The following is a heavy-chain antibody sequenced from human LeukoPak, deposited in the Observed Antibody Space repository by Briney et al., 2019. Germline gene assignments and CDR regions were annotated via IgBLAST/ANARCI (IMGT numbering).Heavy chain of an antibody. Sequence: GGSLRLSCAASGFTFSSYAMSWVRQAPGKGLEWVSAISGSGDDTYYADSVKGRFSISRDNSKNTLYLQMNSLRAEDTAVYYCAKELRDTAGFDPWGQGTLVTVSS. CDR2: ISGSGDDT. V-gene: IGHV3-23*01. CDR1: GFTFSSYA. CDR3: AKELRDTAGFDP. D-gene: IGHD5-18*01. J-gene: IGHJ5*02.